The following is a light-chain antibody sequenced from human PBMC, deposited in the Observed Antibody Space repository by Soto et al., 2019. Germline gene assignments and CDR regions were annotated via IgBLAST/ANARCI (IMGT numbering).Light chain of an antibody. J-gene: IGKJ1*01. CDR3: QQYGSSPWT. CDR1: QSVASSY. CDR2: SAS. V-gene: IGKV3-20*01. Sequence: ENVLTQSPGTLSLSPGERVTLSCRASQSVASSYLAWYQQKPGQAPMLLIYSASSRATGIPDMFSGSGSGTDFTLTISRLEPEDFAVYYCQQYGSSPWTFGQGTKVEIK.